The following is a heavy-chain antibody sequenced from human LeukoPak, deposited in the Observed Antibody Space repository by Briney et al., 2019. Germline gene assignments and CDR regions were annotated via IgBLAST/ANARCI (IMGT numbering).Heavy chain of an antibody. CDR1: GGSFGGYY. CDR3: ARDRGPGATPTY. Sequence: PSETLSLTCAVYGGSFGGYYWSWIRQPPGKGLEWIGEINHSGSTTYNPSLKSRITILVDTSKNQFSLKLSSVTAADTSVYYCARDRGPGATPTYWGQGTLVTVSS. V-gene: IGHV4-34*01. CDR2: INHSGST. J-gene: IGHJ4*02. D-gene: IGHD1-26*01.